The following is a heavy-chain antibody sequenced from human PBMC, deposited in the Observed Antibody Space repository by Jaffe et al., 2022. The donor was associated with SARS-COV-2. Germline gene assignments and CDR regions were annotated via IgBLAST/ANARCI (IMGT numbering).Heavy chain of an antibody. Sequence: EVQLVESGGGLVQPGGSLRLSCAASGFTFSSYWMHWVRQAPGKGLVWVSRINSDGSSTSYADSVKGRFTISRDNAKNTLYLQMNSLRAEDTAVYYCARGGYSSPYYYYYYGMDVWGQGTTVTVSS. V-gene: IGHV3-74*01. J-gene: IGHJ6*02. CDR2: INSDGSST. CDR1: GFTFSSYW. CDR3: ARGGYSSPYYYYYYGMDV. D-gene: IGHD6-13*01.